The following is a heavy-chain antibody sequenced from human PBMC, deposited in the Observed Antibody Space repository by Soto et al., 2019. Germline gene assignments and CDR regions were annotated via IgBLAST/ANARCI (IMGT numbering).Heavy chain of an antibody. CDR2: IYYSGST. CDR3: ASYKYYYDSSGYYDDY. D-gene: IGHD3-22*01. Sequence: QLQLQESGPGLVKPSETLSLTCTVSGGSISSSSYYWGWIRQPPGKGLEWIGSIYYSGSTYYNPSLKSRVTISVDTSKTQFSLKLSSVTAADTAVYYCASYKYYYDSSGYYDDYWGQGTLVTVSS. J-gene: IGHJ4*02. CDR1: GGSISSSSYY. V-gene: IGHV4-39*01.